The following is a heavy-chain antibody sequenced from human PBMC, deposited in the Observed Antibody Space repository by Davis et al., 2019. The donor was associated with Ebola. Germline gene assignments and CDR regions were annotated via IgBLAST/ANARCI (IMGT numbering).Heavy chain of an antibody. V-gene: IGHV6-1*01. D-gene: IGHD5-12*01. CDR1: GDSVSLNSAG. J-gene: IGHJ5*02. Sequence: TLSLTCAISGDSVSLNSAGWNWIRQSPSRGLEWLGRTYYNSKWYSDYAVSVKSRITISPDTSKNQFSLQLNSVTPEGTAVYYCTRGWLRGWFDPWGQGTLVTVSS. CDR3: TRGWLRGWFDP. CDR2: TYYNSKWYS.